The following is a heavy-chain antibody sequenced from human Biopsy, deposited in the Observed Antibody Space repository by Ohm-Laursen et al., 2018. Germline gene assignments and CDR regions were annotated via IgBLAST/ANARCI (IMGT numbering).Heavy chain of an antibody. J-gene: IGHJ5*02. D-gene: IGHD4-17*01. CDR2: IIPLFGAP. V-gene: IGHV1-69*01. CDR3: ARLAQIYGDSPFDL. Sequence: SSVKVSCKASGAIFSNYAITWVRQAPGQGLEWMGGIIPLFGAPNYAQKFQGRLTITADESKSTTYMELSSLRSEDTAVYYCARLAQIYGDSPFDLWGQGTLVTVSS. CDR1: GAIFSNYA.